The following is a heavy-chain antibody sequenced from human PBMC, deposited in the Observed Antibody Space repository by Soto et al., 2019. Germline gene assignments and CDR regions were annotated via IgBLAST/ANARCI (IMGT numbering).Heavy chain of an antibody. CDR1: GFTSSSYG. D-gene: IGHD4-17*01. CDR2: IWYDGSNK. V-gene: IGHV3-33*01. Sequence: PGGSLRLSCAASGFTSSSYGMHWVRQAPGKGLEWVAVIWYDGSNKYYADSVKGRFTISRDNSKNTLYLQMNSLRAEDTAVYYCARGPSDYGGNPSFDYWGQGTLVTVSS. CDR3: ARGPSDYGGNPSFDY. J-gene: IGHJ4*02.